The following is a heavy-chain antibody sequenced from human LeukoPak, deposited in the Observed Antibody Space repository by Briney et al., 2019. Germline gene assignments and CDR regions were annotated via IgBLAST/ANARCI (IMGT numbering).Heavy chain of an antibody. V-gene: IGHV4-59*01. J-gene: IGHJ4*02. CDR2: IYYSGTT. CDR1: GGSISSYY. Sequence: SETLSLTCTVSGGSISSYYWSWIRQPPVKGLEWIGYIYYSGTTNYNPSLKSRVTISVDTSKNQFSLKLSSMTAADTAVYYCARGVYIAAAQYGYWGQGTLVTVSS. D-gene: IGHD6-13*01. CDR3: ARGVYIAAAQYGY.